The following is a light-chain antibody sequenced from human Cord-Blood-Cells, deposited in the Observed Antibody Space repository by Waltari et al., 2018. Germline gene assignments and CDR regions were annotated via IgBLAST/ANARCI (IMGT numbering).Light chain of an antibody. CDR3: QQSYSTPLT. CDR1: QSISSS. J-gene: IGKJ4*01. CDR2: AAS. Sequence: DIQMTQSPSSLSASVGDRVTITCRASQSISSSLNWYQQKPGQAPKLLIYAASSLQSGGPSRFSGSGSGTEFTLTISSLQPEDFATYYCQQSYSTPLTFGGGTKVEIK. V-gene: IGKV1-39*01.